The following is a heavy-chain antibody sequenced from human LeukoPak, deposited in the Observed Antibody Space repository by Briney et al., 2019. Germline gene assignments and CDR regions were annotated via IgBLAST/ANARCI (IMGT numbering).Heavy chain of an antibody. D-gene: IGHD2/OR15-2a*01. J-gene: IGHJ6*02. CDR3: ARDSNVGNYYYYGMDV. CDR2: ISSSGSTI. CDR1: GFTFSSYE. V-gene: IGHV3-48*03. Sequence: GGSLRLSCAASGFTFSSYEMNWVRQAPGKGLEWVSYISSSGSTIYYTDSVKGRFTISRDKAKNSLYLQMNSLRAEDTAVYYCARDSNVGNYYYYGMDVWGQGTTVTVTS.